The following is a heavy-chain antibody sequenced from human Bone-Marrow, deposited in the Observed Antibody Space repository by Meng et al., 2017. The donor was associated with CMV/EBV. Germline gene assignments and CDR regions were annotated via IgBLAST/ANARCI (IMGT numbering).Heavy chain of an antibody. CDR2: IIPLFDVT. CDR3: ARHSGYHTSSSAEY. V-gene: IGHV1-69*10. D-gene: IGHD6-6*01. CDR1: GYTFTSYG. J-gene: IGHJ4*02. Sequence: QVQLVQSGAEVKKPGASVKVSCKASGYTFTSYGISWVRQAPGQGLEWMGGIIPLFDVTKYSEKFQGRVSITADKSTLTVYMEVSSLRSDDTAVYYCARHSGYHTSSSAEYWGQGTLVTVSS.